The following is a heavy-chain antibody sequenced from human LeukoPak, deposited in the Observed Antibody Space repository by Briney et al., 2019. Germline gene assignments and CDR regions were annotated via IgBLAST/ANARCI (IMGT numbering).Heavy chain of an antibody. CDR2: IKQDGSQ. D-gene: IGHD4-17*01. CDR3: ARGPDFGDRLDYFDY. V-gene: IGHV3-7*01. J-gene: IGHJ4*02. Sequence: GASLRLSCAASGFTFSRHWMGWVRQAPGEGMEWVASIKQDGSQYYVDSVKGRFFISRENAKNSVSLQMNSLRGEDTAVYYCARGPDFGDRLDYFDYWGQGTLVTVS. CDR1: GFTFSRHW.